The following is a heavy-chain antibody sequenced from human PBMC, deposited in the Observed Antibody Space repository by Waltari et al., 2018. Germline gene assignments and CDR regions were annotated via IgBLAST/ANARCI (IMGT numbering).Heavy chain of an antibody. Sequence: QVQLVQSGAEVKKPGASVKVSCKASGYTFTASYMNGVGKAPGKGLEWMGWFNPNSGGTNYAQKFQGRVTMTRDTSISTAYMELSRLRSDDTAVYYCARDFSPYWGQGTLVTVSS. CDR1: GYTFTASY. CDR2: FNPNSGGT. CDR3: ARDFSPY. V-gene: IGHV1-2*02. J-gene: IGHJ4*02.